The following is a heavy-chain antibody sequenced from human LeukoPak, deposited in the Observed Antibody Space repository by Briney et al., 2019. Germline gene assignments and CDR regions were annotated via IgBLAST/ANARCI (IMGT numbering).Heavy chain of an antibody. J-gene: IGHJ5*02. Sequence: GGSLRLSCAASGFTFSSYAMSWVRQAPRKGLEWVSAISGSGGSTYYADSVKGRFTISRDNSKNTLYLQMNSLRAEDTAVYYCAKDIPQGIAVAGDWFDPWGQGTLVTVSS. D-gene: IGHD6-19*01. CDR1: GFTFSSYA. CDR3: AKDIPQGIAVAGDWFDP. CDR2: ISGSGGST. V-gene: IGHV3-23*01.